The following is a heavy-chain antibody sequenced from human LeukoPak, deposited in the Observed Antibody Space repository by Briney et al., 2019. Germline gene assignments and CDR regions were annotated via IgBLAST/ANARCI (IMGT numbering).Heavy chain of an antibody. V-gene: IGHV1-2*02. CDR2: INPNSGGT. Sequence: ASVKVSCRASGYTFTGYYMHWVRQAPGQGREWMGWINPNSGGTNYAQKFQGRVTMTRDTSISTAYMELSRLRSDDTAVYYCARFYYDILTGYYTLDYWGQGTLVTVSS. J-gene: IGHJ4*02. D-gene: IGHD3-9*01. CDR1: GYTFTGYY. CDR3: ARFYYDILTGYYTLDY.